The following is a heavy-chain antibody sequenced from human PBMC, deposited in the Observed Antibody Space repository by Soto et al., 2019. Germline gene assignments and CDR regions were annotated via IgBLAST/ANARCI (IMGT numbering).Heavy chain of an antibody. Sequence: ASETLSLTCSVSGGSISTSRSYWAWIRQPPGKGLEWLANIFYSGSTFYNTSLASRVSVSVDTSKNEFSLKLRSVTAADTVVYYCARQPTTGDTDLWFDPWGQGTLVTVSS. CDR1: GGSISTSRSY. J-gene: IGHJ5*02. V-gene: IGHV4-39*01. CDR2: IFYSGST. CDR3: ARQPTTGDTDLWFDP. D-gene: IGHD2-21*01.